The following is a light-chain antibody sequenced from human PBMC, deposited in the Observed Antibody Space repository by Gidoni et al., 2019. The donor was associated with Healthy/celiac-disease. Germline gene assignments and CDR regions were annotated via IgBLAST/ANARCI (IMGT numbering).Light chain of an antibody. CDR1: SSAVGGYNY. CDR2: EVI. V-gene: IGLV2-14*01. CDR3: SSYTSSALV. Sequence: QSALTQPASVSGSPGQSITIPCTGTSSAVGGYNYVSWYQQHPGKAPNLLLYEVINRPSGVSNRFSGSKSGNTASLTISGLQAEDDADYYCSSYTSSALVFGGGTKLTVL. J-gene: IGLJ2*01.